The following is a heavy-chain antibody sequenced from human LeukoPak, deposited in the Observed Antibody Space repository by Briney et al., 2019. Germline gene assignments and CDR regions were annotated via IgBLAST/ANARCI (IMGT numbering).Heavy chain of an antibody. CDR3: ARDLRDGPDHNLEYWYFDL. V-gene: IGHV1-2*06. CDR1: GYTFTGYY. CDR2: INPNSGGT. J-gene: IGHJ2*01. D-gene: IGHD5-24*01. Sequence: ASVKVSCKASGYTFTGYYMHWVRQAPGQGLEWMGRINPNSGGTNYAQKFQGRVTRTRDTSISTAYMELSRLRSDDTAVYYCARDLRDGPDHNLEYWYFDLWGRGTLVTVSS.